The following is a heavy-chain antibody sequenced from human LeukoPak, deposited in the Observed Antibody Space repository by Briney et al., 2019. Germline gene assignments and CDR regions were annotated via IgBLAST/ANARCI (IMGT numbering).Heavy chain of an antibody. CDR1: GGSISSSSYY. CDR2: IYYSGST. J-gene: IGHJ4*02. D-gene: IGHD6-19*01. Sequence: PSETLSLTCTVSGGSISSSSYYWGWIRQPPGKGLEWIGSIYYSGSTYYNPSLKSRVTISVDTSKNQFSLKLSSVTAADTAVYYCATGYSSGRGFDYWGQGTLVTISS. CDR3: ATGYSSGRGFDY. V-gene: IGHV4-39*01.